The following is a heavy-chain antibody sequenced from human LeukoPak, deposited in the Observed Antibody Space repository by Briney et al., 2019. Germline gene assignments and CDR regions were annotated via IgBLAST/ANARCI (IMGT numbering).Heavy chain of an antibody. CDR2: ISGSGGST. D-gene: IGHD4-17*01. CDR3: ASQNYGDYVPFDY. V-gene: IGHV3-23*01. J-gene: IGHJ4*02. CDR1: GFTFSSYA. Sequence: GSLRLSCAASGFTFSSYAMSWVRQAPGKGLEWVSAISGSGGSTYYADSVKGRFTISRDNSKNTLYLQMNSLRAEDTAVYYCASQNYGDYVPFDYWGQGTLVTVSS.